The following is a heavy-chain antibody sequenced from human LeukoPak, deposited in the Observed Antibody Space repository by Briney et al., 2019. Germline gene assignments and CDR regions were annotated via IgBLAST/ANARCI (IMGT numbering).Heavy chain of an antibody. CDR2: LSVST. V-gene: IGHV3-23*01. CDR1: GFTFRSYA. Sequence: PGGSLRLSCAASGFTFRSYAMSWVRQAPGKGLEWVSSLSVSTYYADSVKGRFTISRDNSKNTLFLQMNSLRAEDTAVYYCAKASPSSYCCTTSCSVNFDYWGQGTLVTVSS. CDR3: AKASPSSYCCTTSCSVNFDY. J-gene: IGHJ4*02. D-gene: IGHD2-2*01.